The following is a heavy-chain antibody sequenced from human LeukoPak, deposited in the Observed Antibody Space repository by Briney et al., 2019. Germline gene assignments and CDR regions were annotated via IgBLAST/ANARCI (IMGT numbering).Heavy chain of an antibody. CDR3: ARATWYYGMDV. Sequence: SETLSLTCAVSGVSISSGGYSWSWIRQPPGKGLEWIGYIYHSGSTYYNPSLKSRVTISVDRSKNQFSLKLSSVTAADTAVYYCARATWYYGMDVWGQGTTVTVSS. V-gene: IGHV4-30-2*01. J-gene: IGHJ6*02. CDR2: IYHSGST. CDR1: GVSISSGGYS.